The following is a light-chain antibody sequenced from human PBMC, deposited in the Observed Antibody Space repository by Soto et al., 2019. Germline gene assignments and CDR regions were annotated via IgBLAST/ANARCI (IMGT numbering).Light chain of an antibody. Sequence: QSVLTQPASVSGSPGQSITISCTGTSSDVGGYNYVSWYQQHPGKAPKLMIYDVSNRPSGVSNRFSGSKSGNTASLTISGLQAEDEADYYCGTWDSSLSAGNYVFGTGTKVTVL. CDR1: SSDVGGYNY. CDR2: DVS. V-gene: IGLV2-14*03. J-gene: IGLJ1*01. CDR3: GTWDSSLSAGNYV.